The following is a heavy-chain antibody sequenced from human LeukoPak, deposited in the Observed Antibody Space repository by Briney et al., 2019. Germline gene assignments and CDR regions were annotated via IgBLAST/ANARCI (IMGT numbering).Heavy chain of an antibody. Sequence: SSETLSLTCTVSGGSISSYYWSWIRQPPGKGLEWIGYIYYSGSTNYNPSLKSRVTISVDTSKSQFSLKLSSVTAADTAVYYCARGGRYYDSSGLYYFDYWGQGTLVTVSS. J-gene: IGHJ4*02. D-gene: IGHD3-22*01. V-gene: IGHV4-59*01. CDR1: GGSISSYY. CDR3: ARGGRYYDSSGLYYFDY. CDR2: IYYSGST.